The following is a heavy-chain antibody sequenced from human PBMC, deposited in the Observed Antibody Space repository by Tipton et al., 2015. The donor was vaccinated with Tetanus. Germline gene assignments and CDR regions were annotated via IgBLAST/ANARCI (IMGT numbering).Heavy chain of an antibody. V-gene: IGHV4-39*01. CDR1: GGSITSSIDY. Sequence: TLSLTCTVSGGSITSSIDYWGWVRQPPGKGLEWIGSVYYSGSTSYNPSLKSRVTMSVDTSKNQFSLMLNSVTAADTAVYYCARNTSSWPSGKRTSYFEYWGQGTLVTVSS. CDR3: ARNTSSWPSGKRTSYFEY. CDR2: VYYSGST. D-gene: IGHD6-13*01. J-gene: IGHJ4*02.